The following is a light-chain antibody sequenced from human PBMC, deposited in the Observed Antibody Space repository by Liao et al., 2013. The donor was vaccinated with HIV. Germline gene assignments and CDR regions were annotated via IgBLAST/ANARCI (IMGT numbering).Light chain of an antibody. V-gene: IGLV3-21*04. CDR1: NIEDES. J-gene: IGLJ2*01. Sequence: SYVLTQPPSVSVAPGTTARIPCGGKNIEDESVHWYQQKPGQAPLLVIYDDSDRPSGIPERFSGSNSGNTATLTISRVEAGDEADYYCQVWDSSSDHHVVFGGGTKLTVL. CDR3: QVWDSSSDHHVV. CDR2: DDS.